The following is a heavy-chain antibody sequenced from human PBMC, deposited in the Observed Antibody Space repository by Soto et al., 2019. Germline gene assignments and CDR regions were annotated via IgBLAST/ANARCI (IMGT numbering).Heavy chain of an antibody. CDR2: ISGSGGST. V-gene: IGHV3-23*01. CDR1: GFTFSSYA. CDR3: AKTLYYYDSSGYQ. J-gene: IGHJ4*02. D-gene: IGHD3-22*01. Sequence: EVQLLESGGGLVQPGGSLRLSCAASGFTFSSYAMSWVRQAPGKGLEWVSAISGSGGSTYYADSVKGRFTISRDNSKNPLYLQMNGLRAEDTAVYYCAKTLYYYDSSGYQWGQGTLVTVSS.